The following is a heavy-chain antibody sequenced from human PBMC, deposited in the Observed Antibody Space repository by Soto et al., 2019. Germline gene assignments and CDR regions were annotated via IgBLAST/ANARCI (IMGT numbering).Heavy chain of an antibody. CDR2: IFHSETT. CDR3: AKNGWYSADI. CDR1: GASVSSDNW. D-gene: IGHD6-19*01. J-gene: IGHJ3*02. Sequence: QMRLQESGPGLVKPSGTLSLACAVSGASVSSDNWWSWVRQPPGKGLEWFGEIFHSETTNYNPSLKSRATISVDKSKNQFSLTLTSVTAADTAVYYCAKNGWYSADIWGQGTMVTVSS. V-gene: IGHV4-4*02.